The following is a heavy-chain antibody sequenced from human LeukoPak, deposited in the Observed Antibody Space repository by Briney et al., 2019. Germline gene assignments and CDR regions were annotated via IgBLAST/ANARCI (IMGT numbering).Heavy chain of an antibody. CDR1: GFTFSSYW. V-gene: IGHV3-7*03. J-gene: IGHJ4*02. D-gene: IGHD6-19*01. Sequence: GGSLRLSCAASGFTFSSYWMSWVRQAPGKGLEWVANIKQDGSEKYYVDSVKGRFTISRDNAKNSLYLQMNSLRAEDTAVYSCAKLYSSGWPYYFDYWGQGTLVTVSS. CDR3: AKLYSSGWPYYFDY. CDR2: IKQDGSEK.